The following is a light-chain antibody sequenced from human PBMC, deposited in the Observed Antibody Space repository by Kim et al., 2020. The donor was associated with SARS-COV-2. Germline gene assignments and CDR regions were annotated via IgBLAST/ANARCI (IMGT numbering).Light chain of an antibody. CDR1: SSDVGSYNY. CDR3: SSYASSNTTYV. V-gene: IGLV2-8*01. J-gene: IGLJ2*01. Sequence: QSALTQPPSASGSPGQSVTISCTGTSSDVGSYNYVSWYQQHPGKAPKLMIYEVSTRPSGVPDRFSASKSGNTASLTVSGLQAEDEADYCCSSYASSNTTYVFGGGTQVTVL. CDR2: EVS.